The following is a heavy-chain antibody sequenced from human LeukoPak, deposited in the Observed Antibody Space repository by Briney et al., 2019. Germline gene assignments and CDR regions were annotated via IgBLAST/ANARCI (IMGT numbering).Heavy chain of an antibody. D-gene: IGHD6-19*01. CDR2: ISSNGGST. Sequence: PGGSLRLSCAASGFTFSTYAIHWVRQAPGEGLEYVSAISSNGGSTFYANSVKGRFIVSRDNSKNTLYLQMGSLRAEDLAVYYCARRAPGFSSGWLDYWGQGTLVTVSS. J-gene: IGHJ4*02. CDR1: GFTFSTYA. CDR3: ARRAPGFSSGWLDY. V-gene: IGHV3-64*01.